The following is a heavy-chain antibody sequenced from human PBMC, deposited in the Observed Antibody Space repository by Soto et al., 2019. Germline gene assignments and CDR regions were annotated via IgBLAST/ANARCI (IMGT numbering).Heavy chain of an antibody. J-gene: IGHJ6*03. D-gene: IGHD2-15*01. Sequence: GGSLRLSCAASGFTFSSYSMSWVRQAPGKGLEWVSAISGSGGSTYYADSVKGRFTISRDNSKNTLYLQMNSLRAEDTAVYYCAKKAYCSGGSCYPSEYYYYYYMDVWGKGTTVTVSS. CDR1: GFTFSSYS. CDR3: AKKAYCSGGSCYPSEYYYYYYMDV. CDR2: ISGSGGST. V-gene: IGHV3-23*01.